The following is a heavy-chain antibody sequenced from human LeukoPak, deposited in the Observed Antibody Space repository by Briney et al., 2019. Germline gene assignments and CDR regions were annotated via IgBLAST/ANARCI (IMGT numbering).Heavy chain of an antibody. CDR1: GFTFSSYS. V-gene: IGHV3-21*01. CDR3: ARDPYATSKYDY. J-gene: IGHJ4*02. CDR2: ISSSSSYI. Sequence: GGSLRLSCAASGFTFSSYSMNWVRQAPGKGLEWVSSISSSSSYIYYADSLKGRFTISRDNAKNSLYLQMNSLRAEDTAVYYCARDPYATSKYDYWGQGTLVTVSS. D-gene: IGHD1-26*01.